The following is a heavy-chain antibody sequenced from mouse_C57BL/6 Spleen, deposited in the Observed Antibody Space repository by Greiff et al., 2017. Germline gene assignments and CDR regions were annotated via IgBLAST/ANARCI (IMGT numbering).Heavy chain of an antibody. CDR1: GYTFTSYW. V-gene: IGHV1-52*01. J-gene: IGHJ4*01. D-gene: IGHD1-1*01. Sequence: QVQLQQPGAELVRPGSSVKLSCKASGYTFTSYWMHWVKQRPIQGLEWIGNIDTSDSDTHYNQKFKDKATLPVDKSSSTAYMQLSSRTSEDSAVYYCARERYPYAMDYWGQGTSVTVSS. CDR3: ARERYPYAMDY. CDR2: IDTSDSDT.